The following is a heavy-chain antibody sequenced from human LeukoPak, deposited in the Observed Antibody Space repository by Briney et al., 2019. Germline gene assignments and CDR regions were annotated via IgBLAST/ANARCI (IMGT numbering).Heavy chain of an antibody. V-gene: IGHV1-46*01. CDR2: ISPSGGST. Sequence: ASVKVSCKAFGYTFTSNYMHWVRQAPGQGPEWMGVISPSGGSTTYAQKFQGRVTLTRDMSTSIDYLELSSLRSEDTAVYYCARTNYCSGGSCSSGGWFDPWGQGTPVTVSS. CDR3: ARTNYCSGGSCSSGGWFDP. CDR1: GYTFTSNY. J-gene: IGHJ5*02. D-gene: IGHD2-15*01.